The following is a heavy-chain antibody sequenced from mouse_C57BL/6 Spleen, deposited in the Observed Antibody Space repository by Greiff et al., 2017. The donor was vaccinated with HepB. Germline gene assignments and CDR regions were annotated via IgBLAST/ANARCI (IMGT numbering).Heavy chain of an antibody. CDR2: IHPNSGST. Sequence: QVQLQQPGAELVKPGASVKLSCKASGYTFTSYWMHWVKQRPGQGLEWIGMIHPNSGSTKYNEKFKSKATLTVDKSSSTAYMQLRSLTSEDSAVYYCARALYYYCSSPPMDYWGQGTSVTVSS. CDR1: GYTFTSYW. D-gene: IGHD1-1*01. J-gene: IGHJ4*01. V-gene: IGHV1-64*01. CDR3: ARALYYYCSSPPMDY.